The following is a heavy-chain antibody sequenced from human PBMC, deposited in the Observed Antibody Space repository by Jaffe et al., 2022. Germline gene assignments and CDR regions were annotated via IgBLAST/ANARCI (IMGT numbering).Heavy chain of an antibody. CDR1: GFTFSDYF. D-gene: IGHD4-17*01. CDR3: ARGQKNDHGDSSLFDC. V-gene: IGHV3-11*01. Sequence: QVHLVESGGGLVRPGGSLRLSCAASGFTFSDYFMGWIRQAPGKGLEWISYISGSGTIIYYADSVKGRFTISRDNAKNSLYMQLNSLRAEDMAVYFCARGQKNDHGDSSLFDCWGQGTLVTVSS. J-gene: IGHJ4*02. CDR2: ISGSGTII.